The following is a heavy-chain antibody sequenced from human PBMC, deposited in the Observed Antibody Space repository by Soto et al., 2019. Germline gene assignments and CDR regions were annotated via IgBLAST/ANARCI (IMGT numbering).Heavy chain of an antibody. J-gene: IGHJ6*02. CDR3: AKQGYCTNGVCYNPYGMDV. D-gene: IGHD2-8*01. V-gene: IGHV3-23*01. CDR1: GFTFSSYA. Sequence: GGSLRLSCAASGFTFSSYAMSWVRQAPGKRLEWVSAISGSGGSTYYADSVKGRFTISRDNSKNTLYLQMNSLRAEDTAVYYCAKQGYCTNGVCYNPYGMDVWGQGTTVTV. CDR2: ISGSGGST.